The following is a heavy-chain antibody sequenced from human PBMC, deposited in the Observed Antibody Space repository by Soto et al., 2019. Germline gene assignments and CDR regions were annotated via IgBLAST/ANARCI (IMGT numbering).Heavy chain of an antibody. V-gene: IGHV3-23*01. CDR1: GFTFSSYG. CDR3: ARESDH. J-gene: IGHJ4*02. Sequence: GESLRLACAASGFTFSSYGMSWVRQAPGKGLEWVSTISGSGGGTYYADSMKGRFTISRDNSKNTLYLQMYSLRVEDTAVYYCARESDHWGQGTLVTVSS. CDR2: ISGSGGGT.